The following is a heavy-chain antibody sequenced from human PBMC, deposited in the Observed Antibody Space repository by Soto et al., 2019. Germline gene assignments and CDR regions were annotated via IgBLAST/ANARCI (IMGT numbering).Heavy chain of an antibody. J-gene: IGHJ6*02. CDR1: GYSFTSYW. V-gene: IGHV5-51*01. D-gene: IGHD2-2*01. Sequence: GESLKISCKGSGYSFTSYWIGWVRQMPGKGLEWMGIIYPGDSDTRYSPSFQGQVTISADKSISTAYLQWSSLKASDTAMYYCARLGSDVVVTDADYYYYGMDVWGHGNSVTCSS. CDR3: ARLGSDVVVTDADYYYYGMDV. CDR2: IYPGDSDT.